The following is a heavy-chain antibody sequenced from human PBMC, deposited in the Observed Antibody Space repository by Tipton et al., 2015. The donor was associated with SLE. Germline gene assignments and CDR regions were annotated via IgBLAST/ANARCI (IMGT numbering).Heavy chain of an antibody. D-gene: IGHD6-13*01. CDR3: AIGATGYMGY. CDR1: RITFDNYE. CDR2: IRGTDGGT. Sequence: SLRLSCAASRITFDNYEMHWVRQAPGKGLEWVSAIRGTDGGTDYADSVKGRFTISRDNSKNTLYLQMNSLRAEDTAVYYCAIGATGYMGYWGQGTQVTFSS. J-gene: IGHJ4*02. V-gene: IGHV3-23*01.